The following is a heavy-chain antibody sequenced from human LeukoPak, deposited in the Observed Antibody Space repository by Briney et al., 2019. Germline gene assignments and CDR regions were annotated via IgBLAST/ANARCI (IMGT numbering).Heavy chain of an antibody. CDR1: GGSISTYY. Sequence: PSETLSLTCTVSGGSISTYYWNWIRQPPGKGLEWIGYIYHSGSTNYNPSLQSRVTISVDTSENQFSLNLNSVTAADTAVYYCARGGAARLHFQIWGHGTLVTVSS. J-gene: IGHJ1*01. D-gene: IGHD6-6*01. V-gene: IGHV4-59*01. CDR2: IYHSGST. CDR3: ARGGAARLHFQI.